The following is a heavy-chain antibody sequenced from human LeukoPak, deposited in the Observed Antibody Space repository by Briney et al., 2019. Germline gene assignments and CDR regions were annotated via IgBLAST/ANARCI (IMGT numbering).Heavy chain of an antibody. Sequence: GGSLRLSCAASGFIIFKSWMTWVRQAPGKGLEWVAIIKQDASETYYLDSVKGRFTISRDNAKNSLYLDMNTLKAEDTAVYYCARDPSWEILPYFDYWGQGTLVTVSS. V-gene: IGHV3-7*01. CDR3: ARDPSWEILPYFDY. D-gene: IGHD1-26*01. CDR1: GFIIFKSW. CDR2: IKQDASET. J-gene: IGHJ4*02.